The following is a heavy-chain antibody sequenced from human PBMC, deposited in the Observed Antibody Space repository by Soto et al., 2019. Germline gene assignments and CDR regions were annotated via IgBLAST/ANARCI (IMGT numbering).Heavy chain of an antibody. CDR3: APYYYYYGMDV. J-gene: IGHJ6*02. CDR2: IYYSGST. Sequence: SETLSLTCTVSGGSISSSCYYWGWIRQPPGKGLEWIGSIYYSGSTYYNPSLKSRVTISVDTSKNQFSLKLSSVTAADTAVYYCAPYYYYYGMDVWGQGTTVT. CDR1: GGSISSSCYY. V-gene: IGHV4-39*01.